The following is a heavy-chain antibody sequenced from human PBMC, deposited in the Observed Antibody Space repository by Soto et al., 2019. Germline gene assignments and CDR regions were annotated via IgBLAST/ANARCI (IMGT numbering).Heavy chain of an antibody. D-gene: IGHD3-10*01. CDR3: ARDDEYSGNGMDV. Sequence: QVQLVEPGGGVVQPGRSLRLSCAASGFTFSNYGMHWVRQAPGKGLEWVAVLLNDGSNRYHADSVKDRFTISRDNSKNILYLQMNSLRAEDTAVYYCARDDEYSGNGMDVWGQGTTVTVS. J-gene: IGHJ6*02. CDR2: LLNDGSNR. CDR1: GFTFSNYG. V-gene: IGHV3-33*01.